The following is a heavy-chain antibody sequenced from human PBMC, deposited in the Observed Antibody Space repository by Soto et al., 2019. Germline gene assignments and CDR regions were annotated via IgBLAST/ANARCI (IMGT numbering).Heavy chain of an antibody. CDR2: ISAYNGNT. CDR3: ARDRNGIAVAGTGGWFDP. CDR1: GYTFTSYG. J-gene: IGHJ5*02. Sequence: QVQLVQSGAEVKKPGASVQVSCKASGYTFTSYGISWVRQAPGQGLEWMGWISAYNGNTNYAQKLQGRVTMTTDTSTSTAYMELRSLRSDDTAVYYCARDRNGIAVAGTGGWFDPWGQGTLVTVSS. V-gene: IGHV1-18*01. D-gene: IGHD6-19*01.